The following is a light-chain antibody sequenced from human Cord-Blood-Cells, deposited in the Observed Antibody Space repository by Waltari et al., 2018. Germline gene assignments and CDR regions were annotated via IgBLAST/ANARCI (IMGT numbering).Light chain of an antibody. CDR1: SSYVGGYNY. V-gene: IGLV2-14*01. CDR2: EVS. CDR3: SSYTSSSTLV. Sequence: SALTQPASVSGSPGKSITSPCTGTSSYVGGYNYVPWYQQHPGKAPKLRIYEVSNRPSGVSNRFSGSKSGNTASLTISGLQAEDEADYYCSSYTSSSTLVFGGGTKLTVL. J-gene: IGLJ3*02.